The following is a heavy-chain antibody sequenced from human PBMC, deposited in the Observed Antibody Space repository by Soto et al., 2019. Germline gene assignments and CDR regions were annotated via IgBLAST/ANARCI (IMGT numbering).Heavy chain of an antibody. CDR2: INAGNGNT. CDR3: AIIQEDYRVDY. V-gene: IGHV1-3*01. J-gene: IGHJ4*02. CDR1: GYTFTSYA. Sequence: QVQLVQSGAEVKKPGASVKVSCKASGYTFTSYAMHWVRQAPGQRLEWMGWINAGNGNTKYSQKFQGRVTITRDTSASTAYMELSSLRSEDTAVYNCAIIQEDYRVDYWGQGTLVTVSS. D-gene: IGHD4-4*01.